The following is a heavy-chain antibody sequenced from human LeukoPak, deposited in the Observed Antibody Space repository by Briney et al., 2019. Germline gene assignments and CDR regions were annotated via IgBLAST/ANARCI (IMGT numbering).Heavy chain of an antibody. Sequence: ASVKVSCKVSGYTLTELSMHWVRQAPGKGLEWMGGFDPEDGETIYAQKFQGRVTMTEDTSTDTAYMELSSLRSEDTAVYYCAPPLNCSSTSCHHGDDAFDIWGQGTMVTVSS. J-gene: IGHJ3*02. CDR3: APPLNCSSTSCHHGDDAFDI. CDR2: FDPEDGET. CDR1: GYTLTELS. V-gene: IGHV1-24*01. D-gene: IGHD2-2*01.